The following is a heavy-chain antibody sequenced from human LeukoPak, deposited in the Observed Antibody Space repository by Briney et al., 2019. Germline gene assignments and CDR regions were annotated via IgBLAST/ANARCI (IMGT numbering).Heavy chain of an antibody. V-gene: IGHV3-23*01. CDR3: AREGNYYDMDV. CDR2: ISGSGGTT. J-gene: IGHJ6*02. Sequence: PGGSLRLSCAASGFTFNSYDMSWVRQPPGKGLEWVSSISGSGGTTYYADSVKGRFTISRDFSKDTVYLQMSSLRAEDTAVYYCAREGNYYDMDVWGQGTTVTVSS. CDR1: GFTFNSYD.